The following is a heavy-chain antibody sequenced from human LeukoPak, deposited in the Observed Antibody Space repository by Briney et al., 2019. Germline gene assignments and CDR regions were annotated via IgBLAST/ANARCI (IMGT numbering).Heavy chain of an antibody. Sequence: SETLSLTCTVSGGSISSYYWSWIRQPPGKGLEWIGYIYYSGSTNYNPSLKSRVTISVDTSKNQFSLKLSSVTAADTAVYYCARAWGGGTQDYWGQGTLVTVSS. CDR2: IYYSGST. D-gene: IGHD3-16*01. J-gene: IGHJ4*02. CDR3: ARAWGGGTQDY. V-gene: IGHV4-59*01. CDR1: GGSISSYY.